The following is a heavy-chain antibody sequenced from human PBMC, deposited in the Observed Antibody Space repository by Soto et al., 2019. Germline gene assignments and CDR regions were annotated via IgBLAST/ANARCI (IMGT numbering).Heavy chain of an antibody. Sequence: QVQLQESGPGLVKPSQTLSLTCTVSGGSISSGGYYWSWIRQHPGKGLEWIGYIYYSGSTYYNPSLKMRVTISVDTSKNQFSLKLSSVTAADTAVYYCARAPYSSSWSPGGIGWFDPWGQGTLVTVSS. CDR3: ARAPYSSSWSPGGIGWFDP. V-gene: IGHV4-31*03. J-gene: IGHJ5*02. D-gene: IGHD6-13*01. CDR2: IYYSGST. CDR1: GGSISSGGYY.